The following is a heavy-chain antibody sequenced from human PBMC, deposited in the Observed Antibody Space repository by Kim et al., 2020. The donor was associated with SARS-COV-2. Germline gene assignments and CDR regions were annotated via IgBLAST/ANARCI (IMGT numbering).Heavy chain of an antibody. CDR3: AKDQVRWEVLLTYYYYG. J-gene: IGHJ6*01. CDR1: GFTFSSYG. Sequence: GGSLRLSCAASGFTFSSYGLHWVRQAPVTGLEWVAVIWYDGSNKYYADSVKGRFTISRDNSKNTLYLQMNCLRAEDSAVYSFAKDQVRWEVLLTYYYYG. V-gene: IGHV3-33*06. D-gene: IGHD1-26*01. CDR2: IWYDGSNK.